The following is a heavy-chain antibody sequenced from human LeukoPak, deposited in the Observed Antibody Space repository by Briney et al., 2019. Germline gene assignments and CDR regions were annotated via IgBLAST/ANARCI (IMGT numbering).Heavy chain of an antibody. CDR3: AELGITMIGGV. J-gene: IGHJ6*04. CDR1: GFTFSSYS. Sequence: GGSLRLSCAASGFTFSSYSMNWVRQAPGKGLEWVSYISSSSTTIYYADSLKGRFNISRDNAKNSLYLQMNSLRAEDTAVYYCAELGITMIGGVWGKGTTVTISS. D-gene: IGHD3-10*02. V-gene: IGHV3-48*01. CDR2: ISSSSTTI.